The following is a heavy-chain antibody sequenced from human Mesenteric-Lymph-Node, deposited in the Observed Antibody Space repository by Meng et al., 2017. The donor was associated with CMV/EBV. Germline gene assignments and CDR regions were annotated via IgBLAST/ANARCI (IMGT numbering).Heavy chain of an antibody. D-gene: IGHD6-13*01. CDR2: IYTGVGST. J-gene: IGHJ6*02. CDR3: ARGPSSRDPYYNVGLDV. CDR1: GFAFSSYA. V-gene: IGHV3-23*03. Sequence: GGSLRLSCSASGFAFSSYAMNWVRQAPGKGLEWVSLIYTGVGSTYYADSVKGRFTISRDISKSTVYLQMDGLRVEDTAVYYCARGPSSRDPYYNVGLDVWGQGTTVTVSS.